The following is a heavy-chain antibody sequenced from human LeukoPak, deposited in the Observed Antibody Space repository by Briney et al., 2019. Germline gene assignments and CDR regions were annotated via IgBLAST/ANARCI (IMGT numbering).Heavy chain of an antibody. V-gene: IGHV4-30-2*01. CDR2: IYHSGST. Sequence: PSETLSLTCAVSGGSISSGGYSWSWIRQPPGKGLEWIWYIYHSGSTYYNPSLKSRVTISVDRSKNQFSLKLSSVTAADTAVYYCARSAGSGYFQHWGQGTLVTVSS. D-gene: IGHD3-10*01. CDR3: ARSAGSGYFQH. CDR1: GGSISSGGYS. J-gene: IGHJ1*01.